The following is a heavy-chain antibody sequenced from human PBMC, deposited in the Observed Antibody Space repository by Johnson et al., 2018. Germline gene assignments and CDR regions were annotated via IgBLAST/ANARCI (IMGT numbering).Heavy chain of an antibody. D-gene: IGHD1-26*01. Sequence: QVQLVQSGGGVVQPGRSLRLSCAASGFTFSSYGMHWVRQAPGKGLEWVAIIWSDGSNKYFADYVKGRFTIPRDNSKNTLYLQMNSLRAEDTALYYCAKESGGGRDAFDIWGQGTMVTVSS. J-gene: IGHJ3*02. V-gene: IGHV3-33*06. CDR3: AKESGGGRDAFDI. CDR2: IWSDGSNK. CDR1: GFTFSSYG.